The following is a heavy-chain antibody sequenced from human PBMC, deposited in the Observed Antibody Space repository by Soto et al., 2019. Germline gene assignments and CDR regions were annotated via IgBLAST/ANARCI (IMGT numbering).Heavy chain of an antibody. CDR1: GGSISRPDYY. CDR2: IYYSGST. V-gene: IGHV4-30-4*08. Sequence: TLSLTCTVPGGSISRPDYYPRWLRQPPGKGLEWIGYIYYSGSTYYNPSLKSRVTISVDTSKNQFSLKLSSVTAADTAVYYCARVGGFGATTIDYWGQGTLVTVSS. D-gene: IGHD3-10*01. J-gene: IGHJ4*02. CDR3: ARVGGFGATTIDY.